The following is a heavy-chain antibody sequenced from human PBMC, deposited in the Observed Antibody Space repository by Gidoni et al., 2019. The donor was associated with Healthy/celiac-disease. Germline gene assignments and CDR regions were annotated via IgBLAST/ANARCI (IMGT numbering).Heavy chain of an antibody. CDR1: GFTFSSYA. V-gene: IGHV3-23*01. CDR2: ISGSGGST. D-gene: IGHD2-2*01. Sequence: EVQLLESGGGLVQPGGSLRLPCAASGFTFSSYAMSWVRQAPGKGLEWVSAISGSGGSTYYADSVKGRFTISRDNSKNTLYLQMNSLRAEDTAVYYCANTGYCSSTSCYPFFDYWGQGTLVTVSS. CDR3: ANTGYCSSTSCYPFFDY. J-gene: IGHJ4*02.